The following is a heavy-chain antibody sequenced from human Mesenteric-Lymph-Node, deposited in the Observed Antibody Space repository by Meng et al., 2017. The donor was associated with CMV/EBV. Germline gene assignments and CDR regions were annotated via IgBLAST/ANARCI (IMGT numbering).Heavy chain of an antibody. J-gene: IGHJ6*02. CDR1: GFTFSSYS. Sequence: GESLKISCAASGFTFSSYSMNWVRQAPGKGLEWVSSISSSSSYIYYADSVKGRFTISRDNAKNSLYLQMNSLRAEDTAVYYCARDKDASGWYYYYGMDVWGQGTTVTVSS. CDR3: ARDKDASGWYYYYGMDV. CDR2: ISSSSSYI. V-gene: IGHV3-21*01. D-gene: IGHD6-19*01.